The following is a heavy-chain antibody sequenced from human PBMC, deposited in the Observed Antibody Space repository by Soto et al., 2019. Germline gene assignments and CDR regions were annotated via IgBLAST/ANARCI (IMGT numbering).Heavy chain of an antibody. CDR1: GFTFSSYA. CDR2: ISYDGSNK. Sequence: QVQLVESGGGVVQPGRSLRLSCAASGFTFSSYAMHWVRQAPGKGLEWVAVISYDGSNKYYADSVKGRFTISRDNSKNALYLQMNSLRAEDTAVYYCARDRRRGTAMVRPVGMDVWGQGTTVTVSS. CDR3: ARDRRRGTAMVRPVGMDV. D-gene: IGHD5-18*01. V-gene: IGHV3-30-3*01. J-gene: IGHJ6*02.